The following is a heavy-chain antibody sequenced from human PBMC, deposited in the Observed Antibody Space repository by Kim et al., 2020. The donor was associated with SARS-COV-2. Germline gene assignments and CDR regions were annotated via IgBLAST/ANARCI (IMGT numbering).Heavy chain of an antibody. D-gene: IGHD5-18*01. Sequence: SETLSLTCAVYGGSFSGYYWSWIRQPPGKGLEWIGEINHSGSTNYNPSLKSRVTISVDTSKNQFSLKLSSVTAADTAVYYCARLPRGYSYGPVRGYGMDVWGQGTTVTVSS. CDR2: INHSGST. J-gene: IGHJ6*02. CDR1: GGSFSGYY. V-gene: IGHV4-34*01. CDR3: ARLPRGYSYGPVRGYGMDV.